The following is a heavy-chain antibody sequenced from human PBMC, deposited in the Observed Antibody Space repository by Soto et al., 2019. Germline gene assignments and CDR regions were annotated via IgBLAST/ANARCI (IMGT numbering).Heavy chain of an antibody. CDR3: ARQGIAAAGLPVNDYYYYGMDV. CDR2: IYYSGST. Sequence: SETLSLTCTVSGGSISSSSYYWGWIRQPPGKGLEWIGSIYYSGSTYYNPSLKSRVTISVDTSKNQFSLKLSSVTAADTAVYYCARQGIAAAGLPVNDYYYYGMDVWGQGTTVTVSS. V-gene: IGHV4-39*01. J-gene: IGHJ6*02. D-gene: IGHD6-13*01. CDR1: GGSISSSSYY.